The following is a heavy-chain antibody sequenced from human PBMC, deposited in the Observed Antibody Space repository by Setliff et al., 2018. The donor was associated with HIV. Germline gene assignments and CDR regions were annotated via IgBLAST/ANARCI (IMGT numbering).Heavy chain of an antibody. CDR3: ARASLQNWFDP. V-gene: IGHV4-31*03. Sequence: SETLSLTCTVSGDSVTRGNYYWSWVRQHPGEGLEWIGYMFYSGSTYYNPSLKSRLTMSIDTSKNHFSLRLSSVTAADTAVYYCARASLQNWFDPWGQGILVTVSS. J-gene: IGHJ5*02. CDR1: GDSVTRGNYY. CDR2: MFYSGST.